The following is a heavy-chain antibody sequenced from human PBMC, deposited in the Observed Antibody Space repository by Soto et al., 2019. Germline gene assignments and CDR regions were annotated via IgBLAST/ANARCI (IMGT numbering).Heavy chain of an antibody. D-gene: IGHD1-26*01. CDR2: IWYDGSNK. V-gene: IGHV3-33*03. J-gene: IGHJ3*01. Sequence: PGGSLRLSCGASGFSFSSYGMHWVRQAPGKGLDWVAVIWYDGSNKYYAESVKGRFTISRDNSKNTLYVQMNSLTVEDTAVYYRARAQYTGSYFDACDVWGQGTMVTVSS. CDR3: ARAQYTGSYFDACDV. CDR1: GFSFSSYG.